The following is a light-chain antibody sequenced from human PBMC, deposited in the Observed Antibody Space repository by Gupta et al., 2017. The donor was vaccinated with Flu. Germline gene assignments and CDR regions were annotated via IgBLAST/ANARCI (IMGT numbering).Light chain of an antibody. J-gene: IGLJ2*01. CDR2: GKN. V-gene: IGLV3-19*01. CDR3: NSRDSSGNHV. CDR1: SLRSYY. Sequence: SSELTQAPAVSVALGQTVRITCQGDSLRSYYASWYQQKPGQAPVLVIYGKNNRPSGIPDRFSGSSSGNTASLTITGAQAEDEADYYCNSRDSSGNHVFGGGTKLTVL.